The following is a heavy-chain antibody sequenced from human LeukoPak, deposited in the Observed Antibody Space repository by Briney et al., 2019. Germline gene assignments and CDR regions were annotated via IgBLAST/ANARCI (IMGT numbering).Heavy chain of an antibody. CDR3: AKGRGWLQFFDY. D-gene: IGHD5-24*01. CDR2: ISGGGGST. CDR1: GFTFSSYS. V-gene: IGHV3-23*01. Sequence: GGSLRLSCAASGFTFSSYSMNWVRQAPGKGLEWASTISGGGGSTFYADSVKGRFTISRDNSKNTLYLQMNSLRAEDTAVYYCAKGRGWLQFFDYWGQGTLVTVSS. J-gene: IGHJ4*02.